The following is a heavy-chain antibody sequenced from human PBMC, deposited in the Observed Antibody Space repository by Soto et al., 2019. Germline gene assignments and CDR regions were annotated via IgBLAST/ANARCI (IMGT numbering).Heavy chain of an antibody. D-gene: IGHD3-22*01. CDR3: ARTGKFYYYDTTGLPFDP. CDR1: GYTFTSYD. CDR2: VNPNSGNT. J-gene: IGHJ5*02. V-gene: IGHV1-8*01. Sequence: ASVKVSCKASGYTFTSYDINWVRQATGQGLEYLGWVNPNSGNTAYVQKFQGRVTMTWDTSITTAYMELSSLRSEDTAVYFCARTGKFYYYDTTGLPFDPWGPGILVTVSS.